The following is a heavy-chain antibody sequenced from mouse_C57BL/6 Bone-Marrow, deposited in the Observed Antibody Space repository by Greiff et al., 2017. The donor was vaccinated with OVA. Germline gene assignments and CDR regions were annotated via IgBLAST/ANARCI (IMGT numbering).Heavy chain of an antibody. V-gene: IGHV1-81*01. CDR1: GYTFTSYG. CDR2: IYPSSGNT. CDR3: ARRENY. Sequence: VQLQQSGAELARPGASVKLSCKASGYTFTSYGISWVKQRTGQGLEWIGEIYPSSGNTYSNEKFKGQATLTADKSSSTAYMELRSLTSEDSAVYFCARRENYWGQGTTLTVSS. J-gene: IGHJ2*01.